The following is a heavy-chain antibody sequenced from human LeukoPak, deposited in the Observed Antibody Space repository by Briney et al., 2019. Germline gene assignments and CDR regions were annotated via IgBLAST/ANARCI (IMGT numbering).Heavy chain of an antibody. CDR3: GKEGDSSGHCGVFDI. D-gene: IGHD3-22*01. J-gene: IGHJ3*02. V-gene: IGHV3-30*04. CDR2: IGADGNAK. Sequence: GGSLRLSCAASGFTFSSSPMHWVRQAPDKGLEWVAVIGADGNAKDYAHSVEGRFSISRDNSKNTLSLLMNSLTNEDTAVYYCGKEGDSSGHCGVFDIWGEGTMVTVSS. CDR1: GFTFSSSP.